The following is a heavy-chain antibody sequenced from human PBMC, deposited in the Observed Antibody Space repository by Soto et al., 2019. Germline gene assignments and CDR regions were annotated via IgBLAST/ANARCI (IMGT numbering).Heavy chain of an antibody. CDR3: TRDLNGGNPFEY. CDR2: LDPGSGGA. J-gene: IGHJ4*02. V-gene: IGHV1-3*01. Sequence: QVPLVQSGAEVKKPGASVRVSCKPSGYTLRNYAIHWVRQAAGQSLEWLAWLDPGSGGATYSQKAQGRIIVTRDNPPTTFSMDLTSLTSEDTAVYFCTRDLNGGNPFEYWGQGALVIVS. CDR1: GYTLRNYA. D-gene: IGHD2-8*01.